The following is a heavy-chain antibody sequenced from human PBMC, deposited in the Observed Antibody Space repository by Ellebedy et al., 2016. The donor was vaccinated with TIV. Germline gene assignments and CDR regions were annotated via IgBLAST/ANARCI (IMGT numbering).Heavy chain of an antibody. V-gene: IGHV3-30*18. Sequence: GGSLRLXXAASEFTFSSYGMHWVRQAPGKGLEWVAGMSYDGSEKYYADSVKGRFTISRDNSKNTLYLQMSSLRAEDTAVYYCVKDSCSGGSCYSGYWGQGTLVTVSS. D-gene: IGHD2-15*01. J-gene: IGHJ4*02. CDR2: MSYDGSEK. CDR1: EFTFSSYG. CDR3: VKDSCSGGSCYSGY.